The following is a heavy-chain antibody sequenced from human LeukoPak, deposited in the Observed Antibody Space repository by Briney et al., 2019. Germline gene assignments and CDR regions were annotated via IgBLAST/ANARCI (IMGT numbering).Heavy chain of an antibody. Sequence: ASVKVSCKASGYTFTGYYMHWVRQAPGQGLEWMGWINPNSGGTNYAQKFQGRVTMTRDTSISTAYMELSRLRSDDTAVYYCASCGGSCYQHYYYYYGMDVWGQGTTVTVSS. CDR2: INPNSGGT. CDR3: ASCGGSCYQHYYYYYGMDV. V-gene: IGHV1-2*02. CDR1: GYTFTGYY. D-gene: IGHD2-15*01. J-gene: IGHJ6*02.